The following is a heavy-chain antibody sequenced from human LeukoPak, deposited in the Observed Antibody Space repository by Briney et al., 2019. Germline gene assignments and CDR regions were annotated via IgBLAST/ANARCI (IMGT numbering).Heavy chain of an antibody. Sequence: SETLSLTCTVSGGSISSYYWSWVRQPPGKGLEWIGYIYYSGSTNYNPSLKSRVTISVDTSKNQFSLKLSSVTAADTAVYHCARWAGYYGSGSYYNWFDPWGQGTLVTVSS. CDR3: ARWAGYYGSGSYYNWFDP. J-gene: IGHJ5*02. CDR1: GGSISSYY. CDR2: IYYSGST. D-gene: IGHD3-10*01. V-gene: IGHV4-59*08.